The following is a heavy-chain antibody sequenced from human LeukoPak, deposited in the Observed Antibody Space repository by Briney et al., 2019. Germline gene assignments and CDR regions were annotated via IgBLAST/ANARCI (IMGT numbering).Heavy chain of an antibody. J-gene: IGHJ4*02. CDR2: IYRSGST. CDR1: GDSISSSGYY. D-gene: IGHD4/OR15-4a*01. CDR3: VRDSYGANRDFDS. Sequence: SETLSLTCTVSGDSISSSGYYWGWIRQPPGKGLEWIGSIYRSGSTYYNPSLKSRVTTSVDTSKNQFSLKLSSVTAADTAVYYCVRDSYGANRDFDSWGQGTLVTVSS. V-gene: IGHV4-39*01.